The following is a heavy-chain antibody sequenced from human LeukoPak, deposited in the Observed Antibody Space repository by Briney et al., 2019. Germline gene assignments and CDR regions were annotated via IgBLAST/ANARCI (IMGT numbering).Heavy chain of an antibody. Sequence: GGSLRLSCAASGFTFSSYGMSWVRQTPGKGLEWVSAISGSGDITYSADSVKGRFTISRDNSKNTLYLQMNSLRAEDTAVYYCAKDRTSNWYYFDYWGQGILVTVSS. CDR1: GFTFSSYG. CDR2: ISGSGDIT. J-gene: IGHJ4*02. V-gene: IGHV3-23*01. D-gene: IGHD6-13*01. CDR3: AKDRTSNWYYFDY.